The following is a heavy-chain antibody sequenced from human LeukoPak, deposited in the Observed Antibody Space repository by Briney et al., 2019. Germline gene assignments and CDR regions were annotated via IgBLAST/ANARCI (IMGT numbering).Heavy chain of an antibody. V-gene: IGHV3-20*04. CDR2: INWNGGST. Sequence: PGRSLRLSCAASGFTFDDYGMSWVRQAPGKGLEWVSGINWNGGSTGYADSVKGRFTISRDNAKNSLYLQMNSLRAEDTALYYCARDTSTYYDFWSGYGDIWGQGTMVTVSS. D-gene: IGHD3-3*01. J-gene: IGHJ3*02. CDR1: GFTFDDYG. CDR3: ARDTSTYYDFWSGYGDI.